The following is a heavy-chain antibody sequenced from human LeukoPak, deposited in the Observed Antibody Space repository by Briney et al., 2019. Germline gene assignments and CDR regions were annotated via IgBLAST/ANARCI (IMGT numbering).Heavy chain of an antibody. V-gene: IGHV1-2*02. CDR3: APSAAEYYFDY. Sequence: ASVKVSCKASGYTFTGYFIHWVRQAPGQGLEWMGWINPKSGGTNYAQKFQGRATMTRDTSISTAYMELSRLRSDDTAVYYCAPSAAEYYFDYWGQGTLVTVSS. D-gene: IGHD2-15*01. CDR1: GYTFTGYF. J-gene: IGHJ4*02. CDR2: INPKSGGT.